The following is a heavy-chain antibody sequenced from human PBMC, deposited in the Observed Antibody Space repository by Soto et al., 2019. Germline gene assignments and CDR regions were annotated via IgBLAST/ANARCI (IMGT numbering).Heavy chain of an antibody. V-gene: IGHV4-59*01. CDR3: ARDRRQSSNYYYMDV. Sequence: LSLTCTVSGGSISSYYWSWIRQPPGKGLEWIGYIYYSGSTNYNPSLKSRVTISVDTSKNQFSLKLSSVTAADTAVYYCARDRRQSSNYYYMDVWGKGTTVTVSS. J-gene: IGHJ6*03. D-gene: IGHD6-6*01. CDR2: IYYSGST. CDR1: GGSISSYY.